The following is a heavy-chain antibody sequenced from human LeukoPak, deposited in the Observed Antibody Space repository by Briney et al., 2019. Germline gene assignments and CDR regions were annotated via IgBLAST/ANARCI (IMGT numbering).Heavy chain of an antibody. D-gene: IGHD4-11*01. CDR1: GYTFTNYD. Sequence: ASVNVSCKASGYTFTNYDIHWVRQATGQGLECMGWMNPYSGNTGYAQNFQGRITISRNTAISTAYMELSSLTSEDTAVYYCARVSRSTVGTSDQYYYYMDVWGEGTTVTVSS. J-gene: IGHJ6*03. CDR3: ARVSRSTVGTSDQYYYYMDV. CDR2: MNPYSGNT. V-gene: IGHV1-8*03.